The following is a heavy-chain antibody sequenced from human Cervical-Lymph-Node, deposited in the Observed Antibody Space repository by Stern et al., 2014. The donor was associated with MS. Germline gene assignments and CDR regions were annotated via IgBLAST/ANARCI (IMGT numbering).Heavy chain of an antibody. D-gene: IGHD5-24*01. Sequence: VHLVVSGGGLVQPGGSLRLSCATSGFTFSDYYMNWIRQAPGKELEWVSCISSTGATMFYAEYVKGRFTISRDNAKNCLYLHMNSLRAEDTAVYYCARDPHRRDGYKFDYWGQGALVPVSS. CDR1: GFTFSDYY. V-gene: IGHV3-11*01. J-gene: IGHJ4*02. CDR3: ARDPHRRDGYKFDY. CDR2: ISSTGATM.